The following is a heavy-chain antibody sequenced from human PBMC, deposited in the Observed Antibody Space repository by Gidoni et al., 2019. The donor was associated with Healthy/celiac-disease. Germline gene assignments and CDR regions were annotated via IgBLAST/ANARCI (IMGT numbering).Heavy chain of an antibody. CDR3: AGGGGGSGSYYNGAFDY. D-gene: IGHD3-10*01. Sequence: SCAASGFTVSSNYMSWVRQAPGKGLEWVSVIYSGGSTYYADSVKGRFTISRDNSKNSLYLQMNSLRAEDTAVYYCAGGGGGSGSYYNGAFDYWGQGTLVTVSS. J-gene: IGHJ4*02. CDR1: GFTVSSNY. CDR2: IYSGGST. V-gene: IGHV3-66*01.